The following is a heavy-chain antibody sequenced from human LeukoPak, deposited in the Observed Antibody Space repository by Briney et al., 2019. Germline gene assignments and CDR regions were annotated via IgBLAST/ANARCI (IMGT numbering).Heavy chain of an antibody. D-gene: IGHD4-17*01. CDR2: ISSSSSAI. J-gene: IGHJ4*02. CDR3: ARGLTTVTRSPFDY. CDR1: GFTFSSYS. V-gene: IGHV3-48*02. Sequence: GGSLRLSCAASGFTFSSYSMNWVRQAPGKWLEMVSYISSSSSAIYYADFVKGRFTISRDNAKNSLYLQRNSLRDEDTAFYYCARGLTTVTRSPFDYWGQGTLVTVSS.